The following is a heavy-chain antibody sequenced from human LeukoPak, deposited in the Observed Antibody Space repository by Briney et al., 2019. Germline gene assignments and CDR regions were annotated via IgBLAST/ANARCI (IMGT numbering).Heavy chain of an antibody. CDR2: IKNDERTA. CDR1: GFSITNNW. Sequence: PGGSLRLSCAASGFSITNNWMYWVRQAPGRGLVWVSRIKNDERTAVYADSVKGRFTISRDNARNTLFLQMTTLRAEDTAVYYCATVFKGSSLQDYWGQGTLVTVSS. J-gene: IGHJ4*02. D-gene: IGHD1-26*01. V-gene: IGHV3-74*01. CDR3: ATVFKGSSLQDY.